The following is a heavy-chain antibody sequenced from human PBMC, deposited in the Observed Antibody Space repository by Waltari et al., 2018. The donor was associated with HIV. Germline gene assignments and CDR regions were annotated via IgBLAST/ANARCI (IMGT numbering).Heavy chain of an antibody. CDR2: IIPSFGTA. V-gene: IGHV1-69*01. D-gene: IGHD4-4*01. J-gene: IGHJ4*02. Sequence: QVQLVQSGAEVKKPGSSGKVSCQASGGPFSSYAISWVRQAPGQGLEWMGGIIPSFGTANYAQKFQGRVTITADESTSTAYMELSSLRSEDTAVYYCARGIEDTVTCYWGQGTLVTVSS. CDR3: ARGIEDTVTCY. CDR1: GGPFSSYA.